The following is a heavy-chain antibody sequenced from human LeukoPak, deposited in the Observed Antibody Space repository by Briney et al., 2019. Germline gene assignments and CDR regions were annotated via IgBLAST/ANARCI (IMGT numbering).Heavy chain of an antibody. CDR3: GRRRIDCSDTGCYVDY. Sequence: ASVTVSFKASGYTFTVYYIHWMRQAPGQGLEWVGWMNPNRGDTSYAQKFQGRVTMTRDTPINTAYMELSGLTSDDTAVYYCGRRRIDCSDTGCYVDYWGQGTLVTVSS. D-gene: IGHD2-15*01. CDR1: GYTFTVYY. V-gene: IGHV1-2*02. J-gene: IGHJ4*02. CDR2: MNPNRGDT.